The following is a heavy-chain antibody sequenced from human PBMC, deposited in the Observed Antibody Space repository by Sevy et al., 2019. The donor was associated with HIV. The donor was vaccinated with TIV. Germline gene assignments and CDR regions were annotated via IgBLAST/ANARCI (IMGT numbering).Heavy chain of an antibody. Sequence: GGSLRLSCAASGFTFSNAWMSWVRQAPGKGLEWVGRIKSKTDGGTTDYAAPVKGRFTISRDDSKNMLYLQMNSLKTEDTAVYYCTTVGRYYYGSGSYLSSYGMDVWGQGTTVTVSS. J-gene: IGHJ6*02. D-gene: IGHD3-10*01. V-gene: IGHV3-15*01. CDR1: GFTFSNAW. CDR3: TTVGRYYYGSGSYLSSYGMDV. CDR2: IKSKTDGGTT.